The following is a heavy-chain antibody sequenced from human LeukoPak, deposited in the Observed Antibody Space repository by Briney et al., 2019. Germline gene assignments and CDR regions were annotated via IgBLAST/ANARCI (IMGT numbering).Heavy chain of an antibody. D-gene: IGHD3-22*01. CDR2: IGDTGGDT. J-gene: IGHJ4*02. CDR1: GFTFSTYV. Sequence: PGGSLRLSCAASGFTFSTYVMIWVRQAPGKGLEWVSAIGDTGGDTYYADSVKGRFTISRDNSKNTLYLQMNSLRVEDTAVYYCVKGSSDSRPYYFDYWGQGTLVTVSS. V-gene: IGHV3-23*01. CDR3: VKGSSDSRPYYFDY.